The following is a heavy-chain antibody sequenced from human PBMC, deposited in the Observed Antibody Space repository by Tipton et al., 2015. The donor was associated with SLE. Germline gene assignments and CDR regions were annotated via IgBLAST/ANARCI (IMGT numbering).Heavy chain of an antibody. CDR3: AREVLSTVVYWYFDL. CDR1: GGSISSSSYY. J-gene: IGHJ2*01. Sequence: PGLVKPSETLSLTCTVSGGSISSSSYYWGWIRQPPGKGLEWIGSIYYSGSTYYNPSLKSRVTISVDTSKNQFSLKLSSVTATDTAVYYCAREVLSTVVYWYFDLWGRGTLVTVSS. V-gene: IGHV4-39*02. D-gene: IGHD4-23*01. CDR2: IYYSGST.